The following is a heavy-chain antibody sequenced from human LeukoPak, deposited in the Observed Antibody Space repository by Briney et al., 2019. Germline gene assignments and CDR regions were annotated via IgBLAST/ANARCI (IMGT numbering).Heavy chain of an antibody. Sequence: SETLSLTCTVSGGSISSYYWSWIRQPPGKGLEWIGYIYYSGSTNYNPSLKSRVTISVDTSKNQFSLKLSSVTAVDTAVYYCARGTMVRGVILNYYYYGMDVWGKGTTVTVSS. CDR1: GGSISSYY. D-gene: IGHD3-10*01. CDR3: ARGTMVRGVILNYYYYGMDV. CDR2: IYYSGST. V-gene: IGHV4-59*01. J-gene: IGHJ6*04.